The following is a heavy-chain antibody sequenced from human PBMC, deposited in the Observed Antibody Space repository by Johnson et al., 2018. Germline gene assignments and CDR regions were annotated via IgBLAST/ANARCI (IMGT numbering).Heavy chain of an antibody. CDR3: ARDRSGDSGWYFGMDV. J-gene: IGHJ6*02. D-gene: IGHD6-19*01. CDR1: GFTFSSYS. Sequence: VQLVESGGGLVKPGGSXRLSCAAYGFTFSSYSMNWVRQAPGKGLEWVSAISRSRRCIYYADSVKGRFTISRDNAKNSLYLQRNSLRAEDTAVYYCARDRSGDSGWYFGMDVWGQGTTVTVSS. V-gene: IGHV3-21*01. CDR2: ISRSRRCI.